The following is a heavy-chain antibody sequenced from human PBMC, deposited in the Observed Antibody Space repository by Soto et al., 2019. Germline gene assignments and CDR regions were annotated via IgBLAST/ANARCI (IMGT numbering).Heavy chain of an antibody. CDR2: IYYRGNA. CDR3: ASLEGLATISYSFDF. J-gene: IGHJ4*02. D-gene: IGHD3-9*01. V-gene: IGHV4-39*01. Sequence: QLQLQESGPGLVKPSETLSLTCSVSDDSINSDKYYWGWIRQPPGKALEWIGSIYYRGNAYYNPSLQTRVTISLDKSKSQVSLKLNSVTAADSAVYFCASLEGLATISYSFDFWGPGALVTVSS. CDR1: DDSINSDKYY.